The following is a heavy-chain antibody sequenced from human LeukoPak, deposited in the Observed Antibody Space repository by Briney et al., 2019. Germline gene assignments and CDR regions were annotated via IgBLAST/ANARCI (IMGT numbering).Heavy chain of an antibody. Sequence: GGSLRLSCAVSGLTLRNYWMTWVRQSPGKGLEWVAIIKPDGSWTSYVDSVKGRFFISKDNTRDSLSLQMTSLSAEDTAMYYCATLHFYAMGVWGQGTTVTVSS. J-gene: IGHJ6*01. CDR1: GLTLRNYW. CDR3: ATLHFYAMGV. V-gene: IGHV3-7*03. CDR2: IKPDGSWT.